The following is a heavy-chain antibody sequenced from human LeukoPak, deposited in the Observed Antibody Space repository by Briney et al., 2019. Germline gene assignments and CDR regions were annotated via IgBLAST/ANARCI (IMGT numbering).Heavy chain of an antibody. Sequence: SETLSLTCAVSGGSISSSNWWSWVRQPPGKGLEWIGEIYHSGSTNYNPSLKSRVTISVDKSKNQFSLKLSTVTAADTAVYYCARLASGWYNYWFDPWGQGTLVTVSS. V-gene: IGHV4-4*02. CDR3: ARLASGWYNYWFDP. J-gene: IGHJ5*02. CDR2: IYHSGST. CDR1: GGSISSSNW. D-gene: IGHD6-13*01.